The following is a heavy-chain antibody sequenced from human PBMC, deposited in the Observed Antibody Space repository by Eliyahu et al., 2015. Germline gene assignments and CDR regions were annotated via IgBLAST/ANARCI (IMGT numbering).Heavy chain of an antibody. V-gene: IGHV3-7*01. CDR3: TREVHANFDY. D-gene: IGHD2-2*01. CDR1: GFTFNTYW. CDR2: IKQDGTEK. J-gene: IGHJ4*02. Sequence: EVQLVESGGGLVQPGGSLRLSCAASGFTFNTYWMSWVRQAPGKGLEWVANIKQDGTEKYYVDSVKGRFTISKDNAKNSLYLQLNSLRAEDTAVYYCTREVHANFDYWGQGTLVTVSS.